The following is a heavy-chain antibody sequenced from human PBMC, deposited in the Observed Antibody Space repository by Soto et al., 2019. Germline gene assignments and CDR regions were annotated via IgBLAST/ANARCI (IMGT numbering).Heavy chain of an antibody. J-gene: IGHJ4*02. CDR1: GYTFTSYY. CDR2: INPSGGST. D-gene: IGHD3-10*01. Sequence: ASVKVSCKASGYTFTSYYMHWVRQAPGQGLEWMGIINPSGGSTSYAQKFQGRVTMTRDTSTSTVYMELSSLRSEDTAVYYCARGRTRSLEPTPMVRGAVNFDYWGQGTLVTVSS. CDR3: ARGRTRSLEPTPMVRGAVNFDY. V-gene: IGHV1-46*01.